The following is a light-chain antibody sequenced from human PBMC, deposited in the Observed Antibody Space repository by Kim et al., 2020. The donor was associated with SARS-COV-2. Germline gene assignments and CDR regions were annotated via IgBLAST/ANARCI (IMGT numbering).Light chain of an antibody. Sequence: QYGAVGDRVTITGRESQSSSTYLKWYHQKPGKAPKHLIYATSSLQSGVPSRVSGSGSGTDFTLTISSLQPEEFATYYCQQSYSTPTFGQGTKLEI. CDR1: QSSSTY. J-gene: IGKJ2*01. CDR2: ATS. CDR3: QQSYSTPT. V-gene: IGKV1-39*01.